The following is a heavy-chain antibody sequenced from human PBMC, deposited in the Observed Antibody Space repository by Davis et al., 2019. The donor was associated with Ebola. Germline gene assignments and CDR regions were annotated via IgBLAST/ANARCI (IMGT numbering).Heavy chain of an antibody. Sequence: AASVKVSCKASGYTFINDYMHWVRQAPGQGLEWMGWINPNSGGTNYAQKFQGWVTMTRDTSISTAYMELSRLRSDDTAVYYCARDGGSWPFDYWGQGTLVTVSS. CDR2: INPNSGGT. D-gene: IGHD2-15*01. V-gene: IGHV1-2*04. CDR3: ARDGGSWPFDY. CDR1: GYTFINDY. J-gene: IGHJ4*02.